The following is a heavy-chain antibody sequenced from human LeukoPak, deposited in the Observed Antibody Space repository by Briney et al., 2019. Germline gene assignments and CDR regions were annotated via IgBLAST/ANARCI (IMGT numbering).Heavy chain of an antibody. CDR3: ARDSGVATMDFDY. J-gene: IGHJ4*02. CDR1: GGSISSYY. D-gene: IGHD5-12*01. Sequence: PSETLSLTCTVSGGSISSYYWSWIRQPPGKGLEWIGYIYCSGSTNYNPSLKSRVTISVDTSKNQFSLKLSSVTAADTAVYYCARDSGVATMDFDYWGQGTLVTVSS. V-gene: IGHV4-59*01. CDR2: IYCSGST.